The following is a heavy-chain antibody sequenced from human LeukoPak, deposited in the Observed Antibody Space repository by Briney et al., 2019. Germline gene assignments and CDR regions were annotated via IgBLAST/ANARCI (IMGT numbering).Heavy chain of an antibody. D-gene: IGHD2-2*02. CDR1: GGSISSYY. J-gene: IGHJ3*02. CDR3: ARDPLYLPVDI. Sequence: SETLSLTCTVSGGSISSYYWSWIRQPPGKGVEWIGYIYYSGSTNYNPSLKSRVTISVDTSKNQFSLKLSSVTAADTAVYYCARDPLYLPVDIWGQGTMVTVSS. CDR2: IYYSGST. V-gene: IGHV4-59*12.